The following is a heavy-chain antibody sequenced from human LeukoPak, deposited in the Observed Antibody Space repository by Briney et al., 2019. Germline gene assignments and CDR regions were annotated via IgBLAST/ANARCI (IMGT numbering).Heavy chain of an antibody. V-gene: IGHV4-34*01. CDR3: ARIPWRRANYFRD. Sequence: PSETLSLTCAVYGGSFSGYYWSWIRQPPGKGLEWIGEINHSGSTNYNPSLKSRVTISVDTSKNQFSLKLSSVAAADTAVYYCARIPWRRANYFRDWGQGTLVTVSS. CDR1: GGSFSGYY. D-gene: IGHD3-10*02. J-gene: IGHJ4*02. CDR2: INHSGST.